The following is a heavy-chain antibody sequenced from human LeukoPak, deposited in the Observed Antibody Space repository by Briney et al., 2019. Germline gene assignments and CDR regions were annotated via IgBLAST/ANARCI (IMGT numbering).Heavy chain of an antibody. CDR3: ARYCSGLCPEYHLDS. CDR2: IRQDGNDK. D-gene: IGHD2-15*01. CDR1: EFTFSNYW. Sequence: GGSLRLSCAASEFTFSNYWMSWVRQAPGKGLEWVANIRQDGNDKKYVDSVKGRFTISRDNAKNSLYLQMNNLRAEDTAVYYCARYCSGLCPEYHLDSWGQGTLVTVSS. J-gene: IGHJ4*02. V-gene: IGHV3-7*01.